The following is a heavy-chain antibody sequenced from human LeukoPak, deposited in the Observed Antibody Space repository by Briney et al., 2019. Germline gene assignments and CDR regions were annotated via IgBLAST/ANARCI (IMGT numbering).Heavy chain of an antibody. J-gene: IGHJ4*02. CDR2: ISGSGGST. CDR3: AKGIRGQWLVFYY. D-gene: IGHD6-19*01. V-gene: IGHV3-23*01. CDR1: GFTFSSYA. Sequence: GGSLRLSCAASGFTFSSYAMSWVCQAPGKGLEWVSAISGSGGSTYYADSVKGRFTISRDNSKNTLYLQMNSLRAEDTAVYYCAKGIRGQWLVFYYWGQGTLVTVSS.